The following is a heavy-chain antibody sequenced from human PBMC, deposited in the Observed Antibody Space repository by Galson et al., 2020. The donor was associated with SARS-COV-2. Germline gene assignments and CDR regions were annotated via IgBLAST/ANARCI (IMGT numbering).Heavy chain of an antibody. CDR3: ARGGRPYYYYMDV. CDR1: GFTFSSYD. J-gene: IGHJ6*03. Sequence: GGSLRLSCAASGFTFSSYDMHWVRQATGKGLEWVSAIGPAGDTYYPGSVKGRFTISRENAKNSLYLQMNSLRAGDTAVYYCARGGRPYYYYMDVWGKGPRSPSP. D-gene: IGHD5-12*01. CDR2: IGPAGDT. V-gene: IGHV3-13*01.